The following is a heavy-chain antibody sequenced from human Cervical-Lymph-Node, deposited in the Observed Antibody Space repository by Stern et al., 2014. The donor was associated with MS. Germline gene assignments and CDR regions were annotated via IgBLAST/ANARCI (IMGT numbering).Heavy chain of an antibody. Sequence: VQLVESGPGLVKPSETLSLTCTVSGGSVSSGSYYWSWIRQPPGKGLEWFGYIYYSGSTNYNPSLKSRVTISVDTSKNQFSLKLSSVTAADTAVYYCAREGSRLNWGQGTLVTVSS. CDR2: IYYSGST. CDR1: GGSVSSGSYY. V-gene: IGHV4-61*01. J-gene: IGHJ4*02. D-gene: IGHD2-15*01. CDR3: AREGSRLN.